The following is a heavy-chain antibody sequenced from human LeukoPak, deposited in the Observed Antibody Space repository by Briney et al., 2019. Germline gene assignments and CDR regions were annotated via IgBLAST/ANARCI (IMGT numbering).Heavy chain of an antibody. CDR1: GGSISGYY. V-gene: IGHV4-34*01. CDR3: ARGLTYSSSWYYYYYYMDV. Sequence: SETLSLTCTVSGGSISGYYWSWIRQPPGKGLEWIGEINHSGSTNYNPSLKSRVTISVDTSKNQFSLKLSSVTAADTAVYYCARGLTYSSSWYYYYYYMDVWGKGTTVTVSS. CDR2: INHSGST. D-gene: IGHD6-13*01. J-gene: IGHJ6*03.